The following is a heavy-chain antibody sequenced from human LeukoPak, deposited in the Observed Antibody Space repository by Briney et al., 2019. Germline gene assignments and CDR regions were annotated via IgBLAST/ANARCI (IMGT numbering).Heavy chain of an antibody. V-gene: IGHV4-59*01. J-gene: IGHJ6*03. CDR3: ARARGLNSYYQYYYMDV. CDR2: IYYDGTT. Sequence: SETLSLTCAVYGGSFSGYYWSWIRQPPGKGLEWIGSIYYDGTTNYNPSLKRRVTMSVDTSKNQFSLQLTSVTAADTALYYCARARGLNSYYQYYYMDVWGKGTTVTVSS. CDR1: GGSFSGYY. D-gene: IGHD2/OR15-2a*01.